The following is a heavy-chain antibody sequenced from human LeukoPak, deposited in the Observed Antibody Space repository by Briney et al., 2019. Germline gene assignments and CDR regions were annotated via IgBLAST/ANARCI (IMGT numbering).Heavy chain of an antibody. D-gene: IGHD4-17*01. Sequence: SETLSLTCTVSGGSISSSSYYWGWIRQPPGTGLEWIGSIYYSGSTYYNPSLKSRVTISVDTSKNQFSLKLSSVTAADTAVYYCARENTVSPRFDPWGQGTLVTVSS. CDR2: IYYSGST. J-gene: IGHJ5*02. CDR3: ARENTVSPRFDP. V-gene: IGHV4-39*07. CDR1: GGSISSSSYY.